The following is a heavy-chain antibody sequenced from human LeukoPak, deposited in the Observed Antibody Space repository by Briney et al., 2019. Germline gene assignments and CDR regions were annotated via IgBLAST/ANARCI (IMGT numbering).Heavy chain of an antibody. Sequence: PGGSLRLSCKASGFTVSNNYMNWIRHAPGKGLEWVALIYSGGSTQYADSVKGRFTISRDNSRNTLYLQMSSLRVGDTAVYYCARDPPGIAASVSGGWGQGILVTVSS. CDR2: IYSGGST. CDR3: ARDPPGIAASVSGG. J-gene: IGHJ4*02. CDR1: GFTVSNNY. V-gene: IGHV3-53*01. D-gene: IGHD6-13*01.